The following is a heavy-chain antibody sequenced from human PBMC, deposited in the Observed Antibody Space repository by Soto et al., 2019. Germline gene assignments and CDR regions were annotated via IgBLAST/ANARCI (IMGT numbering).Heavy chain of an antibody. J-gene: IGHJ4*02. Sequence: GGSLRLSCGASGFTFSSYGMHWVRQAPGKGLEWVAVIWYDGSNKYYADSVKGRFTISRDNSKNTLYLQMNSLRAEDTAVYYCARDFRPGIVATIDYWGQGTLVTVSS. CDR2: IWYDGSNK. CDR3: ARDFRPGIVATIDY. V-gene: IGHV3-33*01. D-gene: IGHD5-12*01. CDR1: GFTFSSYG.